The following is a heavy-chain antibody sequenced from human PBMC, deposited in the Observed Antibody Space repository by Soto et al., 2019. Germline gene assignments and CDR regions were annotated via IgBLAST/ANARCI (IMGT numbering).Heavy chain of an antibody. D-gene: IGHD4-17*01. CDR1: GFTFSSYA. V-gene: IGHV3-23*01. J-gene: IGHJ4*02. CDR2: ISGSGGST. CDR3: AKGGHDYGDLYSAY. Sequence: GESLKISCAASGFTFSSYAMSWVRQAPGKGLEWVSAISGSGGSTYYADSVKGRFTISRDNSKNTLYLQMNSLRAEDTAVYYCAKGGHDYGDLYSAYWGQGTLVTVSS.